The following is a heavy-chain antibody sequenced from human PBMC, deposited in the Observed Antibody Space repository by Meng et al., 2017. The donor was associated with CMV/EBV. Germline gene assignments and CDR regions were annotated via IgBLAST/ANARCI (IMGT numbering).Heavy chain of an antibody. CDR2: IIPIFGTA. Sequence: SVKVSCKASGGTFSSYAISWVRQAPGQGLEWMGGIIPIFGTASYAQKFQGRVTITTDESTSTAYMELGSLRSEDTAVYYCARHQGQLVEGDWFDPWGQGTLVTVSS. CDR1: GGTFSSYA. D-gene: IGHD6-13*01. V-gene: IGHV1-69*05. J-gene: IGHJ5*02. CDR3: ARHQGQLVEGDWFDP.